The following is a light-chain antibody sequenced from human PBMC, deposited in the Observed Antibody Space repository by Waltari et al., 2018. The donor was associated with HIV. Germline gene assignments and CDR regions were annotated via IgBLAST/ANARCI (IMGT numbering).Light chain of an antibody. CDR1: QSVGTS. J-gene: IGKJ2*01. Sequence: DTQMTQSPSFVSASVGDRVSITCRASQSVGTSVAWYQQKPGGTPKLIIFEASRLQPGVPSRFSGSGSGTYFTLTISRLQPEDLATYYCQQADSFPHTFGQGT. CDR2: EAS. V-gene: IGKV1-12*01. CDR3: QQADSFPHT.